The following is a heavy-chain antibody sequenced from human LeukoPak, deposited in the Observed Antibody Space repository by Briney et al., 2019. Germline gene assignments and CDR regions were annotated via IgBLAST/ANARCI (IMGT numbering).Heavy chain of an antibody. CDR2: INPSGGST. Sequence: ASVKVSCKASRYTFTSYYIHWVRQAPGQGLEWVGIINPSGGSTSYAQKFQGRVTMTRDTSTSTVYMELSSLRSDDTAVYYCARSRTMSDYWGQGTLVTVSS. CDR3: ARSRTMSDY. V-gene: IGHV1-46*01. CDR1: RYTFTSYY. J-gene: IGHJ4*02. D-gene: IGHD5-24*01.